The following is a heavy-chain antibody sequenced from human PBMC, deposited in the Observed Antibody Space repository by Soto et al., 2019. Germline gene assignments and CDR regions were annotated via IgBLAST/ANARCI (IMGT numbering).Heavy chain of an antibody. Sequence: EVQLLESGGGLTQPGGSLRLACAASGFSFSSYAMSWVRQAPSQGLEWVSRITTRGGRTYYAHSVRGRFTISRDNFATALYLKMNSLRAEDTAIYYCAKEYYDDPSGPYSDLYFDSWSQGTLVTFSS. D-gene: IGHD3-22*01. CDR1: GFSFSSYA. CDR2: ITTRGGRT. CDR3: AKEYYDDPSGPYSDLYFDS. V-gene: IGHV3-23*01. J-gene: IGHJ4*02.